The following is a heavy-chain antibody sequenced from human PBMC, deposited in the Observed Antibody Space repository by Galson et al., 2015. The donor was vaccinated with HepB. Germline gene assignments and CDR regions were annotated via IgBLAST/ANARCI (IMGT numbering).Heavy chain of an antibody. CDR3: ASPPGYCSSTSCYTV. D-gene: IGHD2-2*02. V-gene: IGHV3-30*03. CDR2: ISYDGSNK. Sequence: SLRLSCAASGFTFSSYGMHWVRQAPGKGLEWVAVISYDGSNKYYADSVKGRFTISRDNSKNTLYLQMNSLRAEDTAVYYCASPPGYCSSTSCYTVWGQGTMVTVSS. J-gene: IGHJ3*01. CDR1: GFTFSSYG.